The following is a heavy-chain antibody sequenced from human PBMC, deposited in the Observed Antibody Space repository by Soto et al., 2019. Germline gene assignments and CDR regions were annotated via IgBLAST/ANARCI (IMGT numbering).Heavy chain of an antibody. D-gene: IGHD4-4*01. CDR1: GGRNGSKS. CDR2: GIPFIGTA. CDR3: ARVVMTTGPTSYYCGMGI. V-gene: IGHV1-69*01. Sequence: VRWEDRGGRNGSKSRRWAQQAHRQGLEWMGGGIPFIGTANYAQKFQGRVTITADASTSTAYMELTSLRSEDTAVYYCARVVMTTGPTSYYCGMGIWGQGTTVTGSS. J-gene: IGHJ6*02.